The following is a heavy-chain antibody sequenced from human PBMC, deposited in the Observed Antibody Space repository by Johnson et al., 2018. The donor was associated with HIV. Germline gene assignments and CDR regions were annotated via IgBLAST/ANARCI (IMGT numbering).Heavy chain of an antibody. J-gene: IGHJ3*02. CDR1: GFTFNDYY. CDR2: ISNSGSSV. CDR3: ARDSYDISGQQHDAFDI. V-gene: IGHV3-11*04. Sequence: QVQLVESGGGLVKPGGSLRLSCAASGFTFNDYYMSWIRQAPGKGLEWVSYISNSGSSVYYADSVKGRFTISRDNAKNSLYFQMNSLRAEDTAVYYCARDSYDISGQQHDAFDIWGQGTMVTVSS. D-gene: IGHD3-22*01.